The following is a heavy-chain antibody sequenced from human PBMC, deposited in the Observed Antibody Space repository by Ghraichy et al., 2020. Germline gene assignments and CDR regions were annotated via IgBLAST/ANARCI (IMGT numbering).Heavy chain of an antibody. V-gene: IGHV4-30-2*01. CDR3: ARGNYGSGTYYEF. J-gene: IGHJ2*01. CDR2: IFQSDTA. Sequence: SQTLSLTCAVSGGSISTRGYSWSWIRQPPGKGLEWIGYIFQSDTAYYNPSLRSRVAISVDRSMNHFSLELTSVTAEDTAVYYCARGNYGSGTYYEFWGRGTLVTVSS. D-gene: IGHD3-10*01. CDR1: GGSISTRGYS.